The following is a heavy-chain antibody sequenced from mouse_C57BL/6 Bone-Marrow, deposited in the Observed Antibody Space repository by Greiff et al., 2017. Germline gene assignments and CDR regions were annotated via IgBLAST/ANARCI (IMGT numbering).Heavy chain of an antibody. J-gene: IGHJ4*01. CDR2: IDPDNGDT. CDR3: TTNYYGSSYLYYAMDY. D-gene: IGHD1-1*01. V-gene: IGHV14-4*01. CDR1: GFNIKDDY. Sequence: VQLQQSGAELVRPGASVKLSCTASGFNIKDDYMHWVKQRPEQGLEWIGWIDPDNGDTEYASKFQGKATITADTSSNTAYLQLSSLTSEDTAVYYCTTNYYGSSYLYYAMDYWGQGTSVTVSS.